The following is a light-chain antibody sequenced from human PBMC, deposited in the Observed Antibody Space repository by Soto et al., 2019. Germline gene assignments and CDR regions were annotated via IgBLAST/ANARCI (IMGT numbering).Light chain of an antibody. V-gene: IGKV1-27*01. J-gene: IGKJ1*01. CDR2: AAS. Sequence: DIQMTQSASSLSASVGDRVTITCRASQGISNYLAWYQQKPGKVPKLLIYAASTLQSGVPSRFSGSGSGTDFTLTITSLQPEDVATYYCQKYNSARWTFGQGTKVEIK. CDR3: QKYNSARWT. CDR1: QGISNY.